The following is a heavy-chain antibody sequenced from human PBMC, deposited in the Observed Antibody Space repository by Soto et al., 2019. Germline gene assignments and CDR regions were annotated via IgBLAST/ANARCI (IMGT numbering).Heavy chain of an antibody. CDR3: AREALSWGYCSSTSCYLGYFDY. D-gene: IGHD2-2*01. Sequence: GGSLRLSCAASGFTFSSYGMHWVRQAPGKGMEWVAVIWYDGSNKYYADSVKGRFTISRDNSKNTLYLQMNSLRAEDTAVYYCAREALSWGYCSSTSCYLGYFDYWGQGTLVTVSS. CDR1: GFTFSSYG. J-gene: IGHJ4*02. CDR2: IWYDGSNK. V-gene: IGHV3-33*01.